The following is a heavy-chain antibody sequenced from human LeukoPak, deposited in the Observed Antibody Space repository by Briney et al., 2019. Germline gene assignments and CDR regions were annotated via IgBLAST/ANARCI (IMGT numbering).Heavy chain of an antibody. J-gene: IGHJ5*02. Sequence: PSETLSLTCTIFGGSISTYYWSWIRQPPGKGLEWIGCVYYSGSTNYNPSLKSRVTISVDTSKNQFSLKLSSVTAADTAVYYCAGGSGASWFDPWGQGTLVTVSS. V-gene: IGHV4-59*01. CDR2: VYYSGST. CDR3: AGGSGASWFDP. CDR1: GGSISTYY. D-gene: IGHD2-8*02.